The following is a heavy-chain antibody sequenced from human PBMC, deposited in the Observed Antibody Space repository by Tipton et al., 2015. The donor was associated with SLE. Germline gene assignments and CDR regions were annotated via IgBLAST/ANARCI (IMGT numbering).Heavy chain of an antibody. CDR3: AREDRYSDWLMPDL. Sequence: TLSLTCTVSGGSITSHYWTWIRQSPGKGLEWIGYIYYTGSTNYSPSLYSRVTMSLDTSRTQFSLKLRSVTAADTAVYYCAREDRYSDWLMPDLWGQGTLVTVSS. CDR2: IYYTGST. CDR1: GGSITSHY. D-gene: IGHD3-9*01. J-gene: IGHJ4*02. V-gene: IGHV4-59*11.